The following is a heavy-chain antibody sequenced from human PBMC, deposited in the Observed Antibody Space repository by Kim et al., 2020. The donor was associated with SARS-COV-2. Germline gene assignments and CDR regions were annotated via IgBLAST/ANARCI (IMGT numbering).Heavy chain of an antibody. CDR2: INPSGGST. Sequence: ASVKVSCKASGYTFTSYYMHWVRQAPGQGLEWMGIINPSGGSTSYAQKFQGRVTMTRDTSTSTVYMELSSLRSEDTAVYYCARGGSSGWFYWYFDLWGRGTLVTVSS. V-gene: IGHV1-46*01. CDR1: GYTFTSYY. CDR3: ARGGSSGWFYWYFDL. D-gene: IGHD6-19*01. J-gene: IGHJ2*01.